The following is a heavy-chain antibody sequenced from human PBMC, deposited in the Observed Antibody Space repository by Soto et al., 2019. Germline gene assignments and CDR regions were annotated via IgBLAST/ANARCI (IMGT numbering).Heavy chain of an antibody. V-gene: IGHV4-39*01. CDR3: ASPPTTVTTRYYYYMDV. J-gene: IGHJ6*03. CDR1: GGSISSSRYY. CDR2: IHYSGNT. D-gene: IGHD4-17*01. Sequence: SETLSLTCTVSGGSISSSRYYWGWIRQPPGKGLEWIGSIHYSGNTYYNPSLKSRVTISVDTSKNQFSLKLTSVTAADTAVYYCASPPTTVTTRYYYYMDVWGKGTTVTVSS.